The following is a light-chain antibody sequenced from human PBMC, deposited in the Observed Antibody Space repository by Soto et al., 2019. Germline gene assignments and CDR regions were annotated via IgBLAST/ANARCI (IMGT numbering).Light chain of an antibody. CDR3: QQYNNWPQT. V-gene: IGKV3-15*01. CDR1: QTINNN. Sequence: VMTQAPATLSVSPGERAPLSCRASQTINNNVAWYQLRDGQVPRLVIYGASTRATDIPARFSGSGSGTEFTLTISSLQSEDVAEYHCQQYNNWPQTLGQGTKVDIK. J-gene: IGKJ1*01. CDR2: GAS.